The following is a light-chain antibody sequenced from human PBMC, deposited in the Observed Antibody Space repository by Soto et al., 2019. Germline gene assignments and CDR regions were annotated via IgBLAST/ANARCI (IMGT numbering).Light chain of an antibody. CDR2: EVT. J-gene: IGLJ3*02. CDR3: SSFTNSILV. Sequence: QSVLTQPASVSGSPGQSITISCTGTTSDVGSNNFVSWYQQLPAKAPQLLIYEVTHRPSGTSNRFSGSKSGNTASLTISGLQAEDEADYYCSSFTNSILVFGGGTKLTVL. CDR1: TSDVGSNNF. V-gene: IGLV2-14*01.